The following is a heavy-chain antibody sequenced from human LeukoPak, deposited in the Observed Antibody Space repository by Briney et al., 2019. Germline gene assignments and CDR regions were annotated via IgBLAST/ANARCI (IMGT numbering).Heavy chain of an antibody. D-gene: IGHD3-9*01. V-gene: IGHV1-2*02. J-gene: IGHJ4*02. CDR2: INPNSGGT. CDR1: GGSFSSYA. CDR3: ARAASYYDILTGYDY. Sequence: ASVKVSCKASGGSFSSYAISWVRQAPGQGLEWMGWINPNSGGTNYARKFQGRVTMTRDTSISTAYMELSRLRSDDTAVYYCARAASYYDILTGYDYWGQGTLVTVSS.